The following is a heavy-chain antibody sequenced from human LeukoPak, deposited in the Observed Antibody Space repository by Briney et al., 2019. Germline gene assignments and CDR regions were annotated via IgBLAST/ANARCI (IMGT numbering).Heavy chain of an antibody. Sequence: SETLSLTCTVSGGSISSSSYYWGWIRQPPGKGLEWIGYIYYSGSTNYNPSLKSRVTISVDTSKNQFSLKLSSVTAADTAVYYCARAGAYSSSGVFDYWGQGTLVTVSS. D-gene: IGHD6-13*01. CDR2: IYYSGST. CDR1: GGSISSSSYY. CDR3: ARAGAYSSSGVFDY. V-gene: IGHV4-61*05. J-gene: IGHJ4*02.